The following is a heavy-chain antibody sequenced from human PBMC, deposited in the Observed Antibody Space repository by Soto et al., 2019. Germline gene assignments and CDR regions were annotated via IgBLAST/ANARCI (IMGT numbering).Heavy chain of an antibody. D-gene: IGHD4-17*01. CDR1: GFTFSSYA. CDR2: ISANGGST. Sequence: GGSLRLSCAASGFTFSSYAMSWVRQAPGKGLEWVSVISANGGSTYYADSVKGRFTIPRDNSRNTLYLQMNSLRAGDTAVYYCAKARETYGDSTTDYWGQGTLVTVSS. CDR3: AKARETYGDSTTDY. J-gene: IGHJ4*02. V-gene: IGHV3-23*01.